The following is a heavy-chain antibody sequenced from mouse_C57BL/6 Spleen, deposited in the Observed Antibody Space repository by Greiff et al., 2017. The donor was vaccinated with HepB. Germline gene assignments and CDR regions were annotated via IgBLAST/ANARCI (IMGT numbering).Heavy chain of an antibody. V-gene: IGHV1-26*01. Sequence: EVQLQQSGPELVKPGASVKISRKASGYTFTDYYMNWVKQSHGKSLEWIGDINPNNGGTSYNQKFKGKATLTVDKSSSTAYMELRSLTSEDSAVYYCAGDSSGRFAYWGQGTLVTVSA. CDR3: AGDSSGRFAY. J-gene: IGHJ3*01. D-gene: IGHD3-2*02. CDR2: INPNNGGT. CDR1: GYTFTDYY.